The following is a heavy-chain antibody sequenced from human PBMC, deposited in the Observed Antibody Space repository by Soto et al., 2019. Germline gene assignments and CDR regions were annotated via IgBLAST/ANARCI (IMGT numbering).Heavy chain of an antibody. D-gene: IGHD3-9*01. CDR2: VYDNGRP. V-gene: IGHV4-59*01. CDR1: GGSISVYY. CDR3: ARGVGSSPPRY. J-gene: IGHJ4*02. Sequence: SETLSLTCTISGGSISVYYWSWIRQSPRQGLEWIGYVYDNGRPYYSPSLKSRVTISADTSKNQISLRLTSATAADTAVYYCARGVGSSPPRYWGRGTLVTVSS.